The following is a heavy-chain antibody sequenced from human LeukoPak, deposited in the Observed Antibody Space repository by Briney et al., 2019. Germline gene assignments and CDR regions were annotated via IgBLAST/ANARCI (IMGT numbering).Heavy chain of an antibody. CDR1: GYTFTSYA. J-gene: IGHJ4*02. V-gene: IGHV1-3*01. Sequence: ASVKVSCKASGYTFTSYAMHWVRQAPGKRLEWMGWINAGNGNTKYSQKFQGRVTIARDTSASTAYMELSSLRSEDTAVYYCARDHDILTGYLFDYWGQGTLVTVSS. D-gene: IGHD3-9*01. CDR2: INAGNGNT. CDR3: ARDHDILTGYLFDY.